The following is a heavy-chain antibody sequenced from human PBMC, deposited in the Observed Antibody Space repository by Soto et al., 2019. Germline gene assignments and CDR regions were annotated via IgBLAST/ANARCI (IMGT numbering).Heavy chain of an antibody. Sequence: QVQLQESGPGLVKPSGTLSLTCAVSGDSINGNYWSWVRQPPGKGPEWIGEIYDSGRTYYNPSLNSLATISLDKSKNQFSLNLNSVTAADTAVYYCARNRGYRQGDWGQGTLVTVSS. CDR2: IYDSGRT. V-gene: IGHV4-4*02. D-gene: IGHD5-18*01. CDR3: ARNRGYRQGD. J-gene: IGHJ4*02. CDR1: GDSINGNY.